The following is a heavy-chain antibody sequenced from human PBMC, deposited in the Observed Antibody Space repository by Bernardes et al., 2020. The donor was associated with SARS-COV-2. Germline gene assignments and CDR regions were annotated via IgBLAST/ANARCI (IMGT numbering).Heavy chain of an antibody. CDR2: IRSNAYGGTT. CDR3: TRVRDFGIQLWSASFDY. Sequence: GGSLRLSCTASGFTFGDYAMSWFRQAPGKGLEWVGFIRSNAYGGTTEYAASVKGRFTISRDDSKSIAYLQMNSLKTEDTAVYYCTRVRDFGIQLWSASFDYWRQGTLVTVSS. V-gene: IGHV3-49*03. CDR1: GFTFGDYA. J-gene: IGHJ4*02. D-gene: IGHD5-18*01.